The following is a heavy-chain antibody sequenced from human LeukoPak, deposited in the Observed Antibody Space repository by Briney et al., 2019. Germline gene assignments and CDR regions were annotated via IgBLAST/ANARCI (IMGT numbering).Heavy chain of an antibody. Sequence: SETLSLTCTVSGGSISSSSYYWGWIRQPPGKGLEWIGSIYYSGSTYYNPSLKSRVTISVDTSKNQFSLKLSSVTAADTAVYYCATTYYGSGSYYRDWGQGTLVTVSS. D-gene: IGHD3-10*01. V-gene: IGHV4-39*01. CDR3: ATTYYGSGSYYRD. CDR2: IYYSGST. CDR1: GGSISSSSYY. J-gene: IGHJ4*02.